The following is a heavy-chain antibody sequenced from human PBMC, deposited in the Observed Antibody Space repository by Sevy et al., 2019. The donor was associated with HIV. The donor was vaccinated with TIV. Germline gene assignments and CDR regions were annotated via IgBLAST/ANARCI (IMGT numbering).Heavy chain of an antibody. CDR2: ISWDGRGT. V-gene: IGHV3-43*01. CDR3: AKGDYDFWSGFYGMDV. Sequence: GGSLRLSCAASGFTFDDYTMHWVRQAPGKGLEWVSLISWDGRGTFYADSVKGRFTISRDNSKNTLYLQMNSLRAEDTAVYYCAKGDYDFWSGFYGMDVWGQGTTVTVSS. J-gene: IGHJ6*02. CDR1: GFTFDDYT. D-gene: IGHD3-3*01.